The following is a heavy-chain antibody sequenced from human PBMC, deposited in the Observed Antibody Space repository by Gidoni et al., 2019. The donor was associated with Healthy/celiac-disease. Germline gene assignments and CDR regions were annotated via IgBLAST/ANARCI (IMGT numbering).Heavy chain of an antibody. CDR1: GGSISSYF. CDR3: ARHQLGGYDFDY. Sequence: QLQLQESGPGLVKPSETLSLTCTVSGGSISSYFWSWLRQPPGKGLEWIGYIYYSGGTDYNPSLKSRLTISVDGSKNQFFLKLSSVTAADTAIYYCARHQLGGYDFDYWGQGTLVTVSS. V-gene: IGHV4-59*08. J-gene: IGHJ4*02. D-gene: IGHD5-12*01. CDR2: IYYSGGT.